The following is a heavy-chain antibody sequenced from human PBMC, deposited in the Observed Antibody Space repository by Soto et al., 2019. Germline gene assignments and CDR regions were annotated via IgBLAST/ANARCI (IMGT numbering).Heavy chain of an antibody. J-gene: IGHJ4*02. CDR2: ISYSGGST. CDR1: GFTFSNYA. D-gene: IGHD6-13*01. CDR3: ARGATYSSTASY. Sequence: EVQMLESGGGLVQPGRSLRLSCAASGFTFSNYAMSWVRQAPGKGLEWVSDISYSGGSTYYPDSVKGRFTISRDNSKNTLLLQMSSLRAEDTAIYYCARGATYSSTASYWGQGTLVTVSS. V-gene: IGHV3-23*01.